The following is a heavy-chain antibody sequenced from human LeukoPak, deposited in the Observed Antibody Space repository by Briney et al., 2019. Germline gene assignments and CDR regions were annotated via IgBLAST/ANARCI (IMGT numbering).Heavy chain of an antibody. V-gene: IGHV3-33*01. CDR2: IWYDGSNK. CDR3: ARDQSYYYDSSGSEVFDY. Sequence: GRSLRLPCAASGFTFSSYGMHWVRQAPGKGLEWVAVIWYDGSNKYYADSVKGRFTISRDNSKNTLYLQMNSLRAEDTAVYYCARDQSYYYDSSGSEVFDYWGQGTLVTVSS. D-gene: IGHD3-22*01. J-gene: IGHJ4*02. CDR1: GFTFSSYG.